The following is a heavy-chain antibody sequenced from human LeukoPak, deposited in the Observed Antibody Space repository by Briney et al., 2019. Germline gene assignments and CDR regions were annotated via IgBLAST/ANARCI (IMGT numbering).Heavy chain of an antibody. CDR1: GFTFSSYG. CDR2: ISYDGRNK. V-gene: IGHV3-30*18. D-gene: IGHD2-2*02. J-gene: IGHJ3*02. Sequence: PGGSLRLPCAASGFTFSSYGIHWVRQAPGKGLEWVAVISYDGRNKYYADSVKGRFTISRDNSKNTLYLQMNSLRAEDTAVYYCAKEHGRNRRLVPAATPPGAFDIWGQGTMVTVSS. CDR3: AKEHGRNRRLVPAATPPGAFDI.